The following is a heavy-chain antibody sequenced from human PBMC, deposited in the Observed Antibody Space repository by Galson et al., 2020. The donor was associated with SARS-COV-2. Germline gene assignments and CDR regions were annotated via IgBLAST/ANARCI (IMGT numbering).Heavy chain of an antibody. CDR3: ASEGVYYDSSGYYALDYGMDV. Sequence: SETLSLTCTVSGGSISSGGYYWSWIRQHPGKGLEWIGYIYYSGSTYYNPSLKSRVTISVDTSKNQFSLKLSSVTAADTAVYYCASEGVYYDSSGYYALDYGMDVWGQGTTVTVSS. V-gene: IGHV4-31*03. CDR2: IYYSGST. D-gene: IGHD3-22*01. CDR1: GGSISSGGYY. J-gene: IGHJ6*02.